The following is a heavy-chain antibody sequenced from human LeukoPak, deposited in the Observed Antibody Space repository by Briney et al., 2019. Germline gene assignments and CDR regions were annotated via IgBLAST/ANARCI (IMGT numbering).Heavy chain of an antibody. V-gene: IGHV3-23*01. CDR2: ISSSGGST. J-gene: IGHJ3*02. Sequence: GESLRLSRAASGFTFSSYAMSWVRQAPGKGLEWVSGISSSGGSTYDADSVKGRFTISRDNSKNTLFLQMNSLRAEDTAVYYCAKFGSGWYYGASDIWGQGTMVTISS. D-gene: IGHD6-19*01. CDR3: AKFGSGWYYGASDI. CDR1: GFTFSSYA.